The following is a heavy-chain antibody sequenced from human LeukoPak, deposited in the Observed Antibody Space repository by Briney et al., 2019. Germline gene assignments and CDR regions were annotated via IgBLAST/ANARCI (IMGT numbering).Heavy chain of an antibody. V-gene: IGHV4-59*01. Sequence: SETLSLTCTVSGGSISSYYWSWIRQPPGKGLEWIGYIYYSGSTNYNPSLKSRVTISVDTSKNQFSLKLSSVTAADTAVYYCAAQLWPPTTDYWGQGTLVTVSS. CDR3: AAQLWPPTTDY. J-gene: IGHJ4*02. D-gene: IGHD5-18*01. CDR1: GGSISSYY. CDR2: IYYSGST.